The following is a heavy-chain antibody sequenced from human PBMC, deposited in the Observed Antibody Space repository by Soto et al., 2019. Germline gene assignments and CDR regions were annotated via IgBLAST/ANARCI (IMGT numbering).Heavy chain of an antibody. CDR2: IIPIFGTA. V-gene: IGHV1-69*13. J-gene: IGHJ6*02. CDR3: AHPKRNYYYYYGMDV. Sequence: SVKVSCKASGGTFSSYAISWVRQAPGQGLEWMGGIIPIFGTANYAQKFQGRVTITADESTSTAYMELSSLRSEDTAVYYCAHPKRNYYYYYGMDVWGQGTTVTVSS. CDR1: GGTFSSYA.